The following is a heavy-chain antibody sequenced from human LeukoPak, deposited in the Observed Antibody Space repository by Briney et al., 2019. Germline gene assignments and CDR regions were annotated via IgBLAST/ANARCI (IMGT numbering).Heavy chain of an antibody. Sequence: GSLRLSCAASGFTFSSYWMSWIRQPPGKGLEWIGGIYYSGSTYYNPSLKSRVTISVDTSKNQCSLKLSSVTAADTAVYYCARVETGYSSSWKIYNWFDPWGQGTLVTVSS. CDR3: ARVETGYSSSWKIYNWFDP. V-gene: IGHV4-39*07. CDR1: GFTFSSYW. CDR2: IYYSGST. D-gene: IGHD6-13*01. J-gene: IGHJ5*02.